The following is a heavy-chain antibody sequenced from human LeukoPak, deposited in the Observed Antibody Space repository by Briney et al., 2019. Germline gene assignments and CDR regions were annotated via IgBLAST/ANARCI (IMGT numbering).Heavy chain of an antibody. D-gene: IGHD3-22*01. CDR2: ITPMFGTA. V-gene: IGHV1-69*13. J-gene: IGHJ4*02. CDR1: GGTFSSYG. Sequence: ASVKVSCEASGGTFSSYGISWVRQAPGQGLEWMEGITPMFGTANYAQKFQGRVTITADESTGTAYMELSSLRSEDTAVYYCVRDGSYYDSRGYYYLYWGQGTLVTVSS. CDR3: VRDGSYYDSRGYYYLY.